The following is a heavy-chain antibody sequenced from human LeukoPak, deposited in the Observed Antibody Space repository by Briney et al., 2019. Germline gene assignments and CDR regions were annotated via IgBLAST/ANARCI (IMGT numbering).Heavy chain of an antibody. CDR3: ARDSGTIFGIVRYYFDY. D-gene: IGHD3-3*01. CDR1: GYTFTSYY. CDR2: INPSGGST. V-gene: IGHV1-46*01. Sequence: ASVKVSCKASGYTFTSYYMHWVRQAPGQGLEWMGIINPSGGSTSYAQKLQGRVTMTTDTSTSTAYMELRSLRSDDTAVYYCARDSGTIFGIVRYYFDYWGQGTLVTVSS. J-gene: IGHJ4*02.